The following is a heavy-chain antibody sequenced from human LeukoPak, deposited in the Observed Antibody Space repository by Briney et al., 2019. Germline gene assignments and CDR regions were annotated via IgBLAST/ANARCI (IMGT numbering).Heavy chain of an antibody. CDR2: IYYTGNT. D-gene: IGHD6-13*01. CDR3: VRRRAAPGEYFFDY. CDR1: GGSISTYY. Sequence: SETLSLTCTVSGGSISTYYWTWIRQPPGEGLEWIGYIYYTGNTNYNPSLKSRVAISVDMSKNQFSLKLNSVTAADTAVYYCVRRRAAPGEYFFDYWGQGTLVTVSS. J-gene: IGHJ4*02. V-gene: IGHV4-59*08.